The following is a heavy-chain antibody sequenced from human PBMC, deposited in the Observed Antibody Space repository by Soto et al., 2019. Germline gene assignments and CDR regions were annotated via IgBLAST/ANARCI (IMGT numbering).Heavy chain of an antibody. J-gene: IGHJ5*02. V-gene: IGHV3-23*01. Sequence: GGSLRLSCAASGFTFSSYAMSWVRQAPGKGLEWVSAISGSGGSTYYADSVKGRFTISRDNSKNTLYLQMNSLRAEDTAVYYCAHSSSWLNWFDPWGQGTLVTVSS. D-gene: IGHD6-13*01. CDR2: ISGSGGST. CDR1: GFTFSSYA. CDR3: AHSSSWLNWFDP.